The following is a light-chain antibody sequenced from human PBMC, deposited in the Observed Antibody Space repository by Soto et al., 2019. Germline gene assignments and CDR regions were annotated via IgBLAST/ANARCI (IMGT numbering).Light chain of an antibody. CDR2: EDT. CDR1: SSDVGSYNL. J-gene: IGLJ3*02. V-gene: IGLV2-23*01. Sequence: QSVLTQPASVSGSPGQSITISCTGTSSDVGSYNLVSWYQQHPGKAPKLMIFEDTKRPSGVSNRFSGSKSGNTASLTISGLQAEDEADYYCCSYAGRSTGVFGGGTKLTF. CDR3: CSYAGRSTGV.